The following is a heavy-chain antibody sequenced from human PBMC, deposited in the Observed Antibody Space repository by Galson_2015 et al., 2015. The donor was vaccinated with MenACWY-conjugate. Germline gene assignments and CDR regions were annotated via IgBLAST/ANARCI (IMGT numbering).Heavy chain of an antibody. Sequence: SCKASGYTFNKYAIHWVRQAPGQGLEWMGWINAGNGDTVDSQKVQGRVTITRDTSASTVYIDLNSLKSEDTAVYYCARGYCSAVACYSEDYLDYWGQGTLVTVSS. D-gene: IGHD2-15*01. V-gene: IGHV1-3*01. CDR1: GYTFNKYA. CDR2: INAGNGDT. J-gene: IGHJ4*02. CDR3: ARGYCSAVACYSEDYLDY.